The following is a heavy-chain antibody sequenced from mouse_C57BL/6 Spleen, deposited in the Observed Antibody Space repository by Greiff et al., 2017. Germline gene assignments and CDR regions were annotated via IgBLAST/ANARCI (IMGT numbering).Heavy chain of an antibody. D-gene: IGHD2-4*01. CDR2: FHPYNDDT. J-gene: IGHJ3*01. Sequence: QVQLKESGAELVKPGASVKMSCKASGYTFTTYPIEWMKQNHGKSLEWIGNFHPYNDDTKYNEKFKGKATFTVEKSSSTVYLELSRLTSDDSAVYYCARPGDYPWFAYWGQGTLVTVSA. CDR1: GYTFTTYP. V-gene: IGHV1-47*01. CDR3: ARPGDYPWFAY.